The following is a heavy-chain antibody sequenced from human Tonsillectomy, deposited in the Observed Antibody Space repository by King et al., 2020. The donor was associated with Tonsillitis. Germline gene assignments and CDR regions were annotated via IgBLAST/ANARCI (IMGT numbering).Heavy chain of an antibody. D-gene: IGHD2-21*01. J-gene: IGHJ3*02. CDR3: AREQTQGRLPHDAFDI. CDR1: GFTFSSYA. CDR2: ISYDGSNK. V-gene: IGHV3-30*04. Sequence: VQLVESGGGVVQPGRSLRLSCAASGFTFSSYAMHWVRQAPGKGLEWVAGISYDGSNKYYADSVKGRFTISRDNSKNTPYLQMNSLRAEDTAVYYCAREQTQGRLPHDAFDIWGQGTMVTVSS.